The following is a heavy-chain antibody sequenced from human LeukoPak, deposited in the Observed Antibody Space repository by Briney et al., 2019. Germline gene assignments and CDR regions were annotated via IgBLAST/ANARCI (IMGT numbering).Heavy chain of an antibody. CDR2: ISANNGDT. V-gene: IGHV1-18*01. CDR1: GYTFTSYG. Sequence: GASVKVSCKASGYTFTSYGISWVRQAPGQGPEWVGWISANNGDTDYAQKFQARVTMTTDTSTSTAYMELRSLRSDDTAVYYCARESHVTREDSWGQGTLVTVSS. D-gene: IGHD1-26*01. J-gene: IGHJ4*02. CDR3: ARESHVTREDS.